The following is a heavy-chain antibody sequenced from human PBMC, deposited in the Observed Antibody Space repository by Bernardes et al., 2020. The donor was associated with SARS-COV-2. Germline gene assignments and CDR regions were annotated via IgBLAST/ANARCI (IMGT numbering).Heavy chain of an antibody. Sequence: LRLSCTASGFTFSNYGMHWVRQAPGKGLEWVAVIWYDGSNKYYRDSVRGRFTISRDNSKNTVYLQMNSLRADDTAIYHCASAPADGLQGYWGQGTLVTVSS. CDR1: GFTFSNYG. CDR2: IWYDGSNK. D-gene: IGHD2-15*01. J-gene: IGHJ4*02. V-gene: IGHV3-33*01. CDR3: ASAPADGLQGY.